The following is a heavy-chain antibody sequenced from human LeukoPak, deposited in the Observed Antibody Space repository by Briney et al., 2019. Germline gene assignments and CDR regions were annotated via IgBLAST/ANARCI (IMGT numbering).Heavy chain of an antibody. CDR1: GFTVSGIY. Sequence: GGSLRLSCAASGFTVSGIYMSWVRQAPGKGLECVSVIYSGGSTYYADSVKGRFTISRDNSRKTLWLQMNSLRAEDTAVYYCARDGLGLSRSPRVSYYYYYMDVWGKGTTVTVSS. J-gene: IGHJ6*03. V-gene: IGHV3-53*01. CDR2: IYSGGST. CDR3: ARDGLGLSRSPRVSYYYYYMDV. D-gene: IGHD3-10*01.